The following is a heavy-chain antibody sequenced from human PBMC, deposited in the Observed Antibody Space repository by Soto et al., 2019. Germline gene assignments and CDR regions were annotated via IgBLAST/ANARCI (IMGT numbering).Heavy chain of an antibody. CDR1: GYTFTSYG. CDR3: AREYDFWSGVTAFDI. CDR2: ISAYNGNT. J-gene: IGHJ3*02. D-gene: IGHD3-3*01. Sequence: ASVKVSCKAPGYTFTSYGISWVRQASGQGLEWMGWISAYNGNTNYAQKLQGRVTMTTDTSTSTAYMELRSLRSDDTAVYYCAREYDFWSGVTAFDIWGQGTMVTVS. V-gene: IGHV1-18*01.